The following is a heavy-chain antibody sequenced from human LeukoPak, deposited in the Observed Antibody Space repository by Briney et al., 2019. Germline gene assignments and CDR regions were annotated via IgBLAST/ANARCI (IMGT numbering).Heavy chain of an antibody. CDR3: AREAGLDILTGYWRVHYHYGMDV. CDR1: GGSISSYY. Sequence: PSETLSLTCTVSGGSISSYYWSWIRQPPGKGLEWIGYIYYSGSTNYNPSLKSRVTISVDTSKNQFSLKLSSVTAADTAVYYCAREAGLDILTGYWRVHYHYGMDVWGQGTTVTVSS. J-gene: IGHJ6*02. CDR2: IYYSGST. V-gene: IGHV4-59*01. D-gene: IGHD3-9*01.